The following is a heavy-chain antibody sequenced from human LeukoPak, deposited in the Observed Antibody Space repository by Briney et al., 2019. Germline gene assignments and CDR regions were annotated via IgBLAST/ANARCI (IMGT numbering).Heavy chain of an antibody. V-gene: IGHV4-30-2*01. J-gene: IGHJ4*02. CDR3: ARVSVVVVSFDY. Sequence: SETLSLTCTVSGGSISSGGSYWSWIRQPPGKGLEWIGYIYHSGSTYYNPSLKSRVTISVDRSKNQFSLKLSSVTAADTAVYYCARVSVVVVSFDYWGQGTPVTVSS. D-gene: IGHD3-22*01. CDR2: IYHSGST. CDR1: GGSISSGGSY.